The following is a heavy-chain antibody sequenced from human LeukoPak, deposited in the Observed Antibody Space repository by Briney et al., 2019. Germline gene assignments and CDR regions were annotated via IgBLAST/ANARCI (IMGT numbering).Heavy chain of an antibody. CDR2: INHSGST. D-gene: IGHD6-13*01. Sequence: SETLSLTCTVSGGSISSSSYYWGWIRQPPGKGLEWIGEINHSGSTNYNPSLKSRVTISGDTSKNQFSLKLSSVTAADTAVYYCARESIAAAGTDYWGQGTLVTVSS. J-gene: IGHJ4*02. V-gene: IGHV4-39*07. CDR1: GGSISSSSYY. CDR3: ARESIAAAGTDY.